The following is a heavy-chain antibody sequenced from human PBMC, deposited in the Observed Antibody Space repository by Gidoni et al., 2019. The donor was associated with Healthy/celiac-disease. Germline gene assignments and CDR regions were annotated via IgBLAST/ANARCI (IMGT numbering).Heavy chain of an antibody. V-gene: IGHV3-48*03. Sequence: EVQLVESGGGLVQPGGSLRLSCAASGFTFSRYEMNWVRQAPGKGLEWVSYISSSGSTIYYADSVKGRFTISRDNAKNSLYLQMNSLRAEDTAVYYCASSPPYYDFWSGYYFDYWGQGTLVTVSS. CDR2: ISSSGSTI. CDR3: ASSPPYYDFWSGYYFDY. J-gene: IGHJ4*02. CDR1: GFTFSRYE. D-gene: IGHD3-3*01.